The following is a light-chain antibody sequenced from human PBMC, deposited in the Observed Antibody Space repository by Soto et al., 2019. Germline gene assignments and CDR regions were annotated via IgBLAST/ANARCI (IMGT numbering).Light chain of an antibody. CDR3: QQSYSAPPWT. CDR2: AAS. CDR1: QSISTY. Sequence: DIQMTQSPSSLSASVGDRVTISCRASQSISTYLNWYQQKPGKAPRLLIYAASTVQTGVPPRFSGSVSGTDFTLTISSLRLDDIATYFCQQSYSAPPWTFGQGTKVEIK. V-gene: IGKV1-39*01. J-gene: IGKJ1*01.